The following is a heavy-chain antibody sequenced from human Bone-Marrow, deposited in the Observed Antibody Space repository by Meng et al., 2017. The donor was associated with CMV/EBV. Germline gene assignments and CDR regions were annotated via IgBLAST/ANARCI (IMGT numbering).Heavy chain of an antibody. J-gene: IGHJ3*02. CDR1: GYSFSTYW. D-gene: IGHD2-15*01. V-gene: IGHV5-51*01. CDR2: IYPGDSET. CDR3: ATPRNAGRLGAFDI. Sequence: KVSCKGSGYSFSTYWIAWVRQMPGKGLECMGVIYPGDSETRYNPSFQGQVTISADKSISNTYLQWSSLKASDTAMYYCATPRNAGRLGAFDIWGQGTMVTVSS.